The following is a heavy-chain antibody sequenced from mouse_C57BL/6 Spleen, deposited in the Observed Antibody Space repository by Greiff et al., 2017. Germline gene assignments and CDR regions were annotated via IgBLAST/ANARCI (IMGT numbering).Heavy chain of an antibody. CDR3: ARTLSDYGRVLDY. Sequence: QVQLQQSGAELVKPGASVKMSCKASAYTFTSYWITWVKQRPGQGLEWIGDIYPGSGSTNYNEKFKSKDTLTVDTSSSTAYMQLSSLTSEDSAVYYCARTLSDYGRVLDYWGQGTTLTVSS. CDR2: IYPGSGST. V-gene: IGHV1-55*01. CDR1: AYTFTSYW. J-gene: IGHJ2*01. D-gene: IGHD2-13*01.